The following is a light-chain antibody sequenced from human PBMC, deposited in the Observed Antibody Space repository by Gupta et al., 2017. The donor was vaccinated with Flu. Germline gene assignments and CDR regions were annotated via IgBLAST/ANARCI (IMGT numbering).Light chain of an antibody. Sequence: GTPSAAPGYAGSLGWSGSQGNSYSYLAWYRQKPGQSPQLLIYADSKRATGITGRFSGSGSGTDFTLKISRVETEDVAIYYCRQHVQSTITFGHGTKVESK. V-gene: IGKV3-20*01. CDR2: ADS. J-gene: IGKJ3*01. CDR3: RQHVQSTIT. CDR1: QGNSYSY.